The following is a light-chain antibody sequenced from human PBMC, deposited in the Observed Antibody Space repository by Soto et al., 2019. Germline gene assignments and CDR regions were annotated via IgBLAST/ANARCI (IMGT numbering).Light chain of an antibody. Sequence: DIQITHYPSTVSASVGDRVTITCQASQNINTWLAWYQQKPGKAPKLLILKASSLESGVPSRFSGSGSGTEFTLTISSLQPDDLATYYCQQYNNYFWAFGQGT. V-gene: IGKV1-5*03. J-gene: IGKJ1*01. CDR2: KAS. CDR3: QQYNNYFWA. CDR1: QNINTW.